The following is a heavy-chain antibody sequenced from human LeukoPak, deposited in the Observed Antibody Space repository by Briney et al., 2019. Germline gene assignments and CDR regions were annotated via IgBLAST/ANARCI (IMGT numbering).Heavy chain of an antibody. J-gene: IGHJ1*01. CDR3: ATSPYYYGSGSYPEYFRH. D-gene: IGHD3-10*01. V-gene: IGHV3-21*01. Sequence: GGSLRLSCAASGFTFSSYSMNWVRQAPGKGLEWVSSISSSSSYIYYADSVKGRFTISRDNAKNSLYLQMNSLRAEDTAVYYCATSPYYYGSGSYPEYFRHWGQGTLVTVSS. CDR1: GFTFSSYS. CDR2: ISSSSSYI.